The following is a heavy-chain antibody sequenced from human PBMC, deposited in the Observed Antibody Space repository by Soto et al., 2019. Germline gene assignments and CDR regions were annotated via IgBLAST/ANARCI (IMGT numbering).Heavy chain of an antibody. J-gene: IGHJ5*02. CDR3: AKKKTYSPVTKGGRGWFNP. Sequence: ASVKVSCKASGYTFTSYGISWVRQAPGQGLEWMGWISAYNGNTNYAQKLQGRVTMTKDTSTSTAYMELRSLRSDDTAVYYCAKKKTYSPVTKGGRGWFNPWGKETLFTVS. CDR1: GYTFTSYG. D-gene: IGHD4-17*01. CDR2: ISAYNGNT. V-gene: IGHV1-18*01.